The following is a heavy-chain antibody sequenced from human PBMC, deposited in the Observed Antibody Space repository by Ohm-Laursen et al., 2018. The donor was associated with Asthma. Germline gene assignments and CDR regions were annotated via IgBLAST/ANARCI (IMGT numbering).Heavy chain of an antibody. CDR1: GFTFRSYA. V-gene: IGHV3-30*04. D-gene: IGHD6-13*01. J-gene: IGHJ4*02. CDR3: AREYASSWYPCFDY. Sequence: SLRLSCTASGFTFRSYAMHWVRQAPGKGLEWVSGISWNSLSVDYADSVKGRFTISRDNAKNTLYLQMNSLRPEDTAVYYCAREYASSWYPCFDYWGQGTLVTVSS. CDR2: ISWNSLSV.